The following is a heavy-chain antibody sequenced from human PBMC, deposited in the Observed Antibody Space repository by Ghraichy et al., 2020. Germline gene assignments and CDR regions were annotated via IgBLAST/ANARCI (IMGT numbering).Heavy chain of an antibody. D-gene: IGHD6-19*01. V-gene: IGHV3-20*04. J-gene: IGHJ5*01. CDR3: ARPASTSGWTYGAFDS. CDR2: ISWSGTST. Sequence: GGSLRLSCAASGFTFDDYGMSWVRQAPGKGLEWVSGISWSGTSTGYVDSVKGRFTISRDNAKNSLYLQMNSLRGEDTALYYCARPASTSGWTYGAFDSWGQGTLVTVSS. CDR1: GFTFDDYG.